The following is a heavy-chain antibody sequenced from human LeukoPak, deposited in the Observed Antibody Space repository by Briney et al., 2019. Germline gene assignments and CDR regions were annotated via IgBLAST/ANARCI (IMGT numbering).Heavy chain of an antibody. CDR2: ISSSSSTI. CDR3: AKTNCGGDCYHFDY. CDR1: GFTFSSYS. J-gene: IGHJ4*02. D-gene: IGHD2-21*02. Sequence: PGGSLRLSCAASGFTFSSYSMNWVRQAPGKGLEWVSYISSSSSTIYYADSVKGRFTISRDNSKNTLYLQMNSLRAEDTAVYYCAKTNCGGDCYHFDYWGQGTLVTVSS. V-gene: IGHV3-48*01.